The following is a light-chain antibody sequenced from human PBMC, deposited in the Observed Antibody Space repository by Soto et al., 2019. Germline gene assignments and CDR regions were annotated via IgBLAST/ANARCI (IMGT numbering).Light chain of an antibody. Sequence: QSVLTQPPSVSGTPGQTVTISCSGSSSNIGGNYVYWYQQVPGAAPKLLMYRNNRRPSGVPDRFSGSKSGTSASLAISGLRSDDEAYYHCAAWDETLSSVVFGGGTKLTVL. CDR1: SSNIGGNY. J-gene: IGLJ2*01. CDR2: RNN. V-gene: IGLV1-47*01. CDR3: AAWDETLSSVV.